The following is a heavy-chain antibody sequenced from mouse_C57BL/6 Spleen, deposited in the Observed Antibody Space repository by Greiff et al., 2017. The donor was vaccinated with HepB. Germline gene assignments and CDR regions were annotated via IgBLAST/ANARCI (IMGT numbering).Heavy chain of an antibody. CDR1: GFNIKNTY. CDR3: ARKLYYGNYPMDY. CDR2: IDPANGNT. D-gene: IGHD2-1*01. V-gene: IGHV14-3*01. J-gene: IGHJ4*01. Sequence: EVQLVESVAELVRPGASVKLSCTASGFNIKNTYMHWVKQRPEQGLEWIGRIDPANGNTKYAPKFQGKATITADTSSNTAYLQLSSLTSEDTAIYYCARKLYYGNYPMDYWGQGTSVTVSS.